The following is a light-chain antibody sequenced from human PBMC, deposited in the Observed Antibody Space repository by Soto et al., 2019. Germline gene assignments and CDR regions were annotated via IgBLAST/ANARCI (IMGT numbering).Light chain of an antibody. CDR2: AAS. Sequence: DIQMTQSPSSLSASVGDRVTITCRASQSISSHLNWYQQKPGKAPKVLIYAASSLQGGVPSRFSGSGSGTDFTLTIKSQQPEDFESYYCQQSYSAPFTFGPGTTVDIK. J-gene: IGKJ3*01. CDR1: QSISSH. CDR3: QQSYSAPFT. V-gene: IGKV1-39*01.